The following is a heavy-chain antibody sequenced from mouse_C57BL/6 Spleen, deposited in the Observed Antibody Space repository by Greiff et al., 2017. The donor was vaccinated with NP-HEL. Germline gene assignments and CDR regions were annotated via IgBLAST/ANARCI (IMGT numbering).Heavy chain of an antibody. CDR1: GYTFTSYW. D-gene: IGHD1-1*01. CDR3: ATGVYYYGRGAMDY. V-gene: IGHV1-53*01. CDR2: INPSNGGT. J-gene: IGHJ4*01. Sequence: QVHVKQPGTELVKPGASVKLSCKASGYTFTSYWMHWVKQRPGQGLEWIGNINPSNGGTNYNEKFKSKATLTVDKSSSTAYMQLSSLTSEDSAVYYCATGVYYYGRGAMDYWGQGTSVTVSS.